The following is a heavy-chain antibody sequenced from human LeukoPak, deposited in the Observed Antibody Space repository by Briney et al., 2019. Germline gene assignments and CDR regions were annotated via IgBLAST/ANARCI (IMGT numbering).Heavy chain of an antibody. CDR3: ARDRPGGDGYPGDFDY. V-gene: IGHV1-2*02. J-gene: IGHJ4*02. Sequence: ASVKVSCKASGYTFTGYYIHWVRQAPGQGLEWMGWINPNSGGANYAQKFQGRVTMARDTSISTAYMELSRLRSDDTAVYYCARDRPGGDGYPGDFDYWGQGTLVTVSS. D-gene: IGHD5-24*01. CDR1: GYTFTGYY. CDR2: INPNSGGA.